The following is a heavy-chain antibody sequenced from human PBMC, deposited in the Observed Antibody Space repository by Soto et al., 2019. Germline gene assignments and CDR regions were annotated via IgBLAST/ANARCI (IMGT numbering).Heavy chain of an antibody. CDR2: IKQDGSDK. Sequence: PGGSLRLSCAASGFTFSSYWMSWVRQAPGKGLEWVANIKQDGSDKYYVDSVKGRFTISRDTAKNSLYLQMNSLRAEDTAVYYCAREGRPGTSIDYWGQGTLVTVSS. V-gene: IGHV3-7*01. CDR3: AREGRPGTSIDY. J-gene: IGHJ4*02. D-gene: IGHD1-1*01. CDR1: GFTFSSYW.